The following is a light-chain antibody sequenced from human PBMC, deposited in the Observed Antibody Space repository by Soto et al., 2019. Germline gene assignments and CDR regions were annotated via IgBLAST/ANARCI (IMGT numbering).Light chain of an antibody. Sequence: DIQITPSPSTLSASVGANFTITCRASQSISSYLNWVQQKPGKAPKLLIYDASSLQTGVPSRFSGSGSGTDFTLTISSLEPEDFAVYYCHQRQYWPPITFGQGTRLEIK. CDR2: DAS. J-gene: IGKJ5*01. V-gene: IGKV1-39*01. CDR1: QSISSY. CDR3: HQRQYWPPIT.